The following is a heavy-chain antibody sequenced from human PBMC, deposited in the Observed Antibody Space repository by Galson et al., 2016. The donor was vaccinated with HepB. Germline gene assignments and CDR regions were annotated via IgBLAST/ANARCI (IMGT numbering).Heavy chain of an antibody. J-gene: IGHJ4*02. Sequence: LSLTCTVSGGSISSYYWSWIRQPPGKGLEWIGYIYYSGSTNYNPSLKSRVTISVDTSKNQFSLKLSSVTAADTAVYYCARVRNYYDSSGYKHYFDDWGQGTLVTVSS. CDR3: ARVRNYYDSSGYKHYFDD. CDR2: IYYSGST. D-gene: IGHD3-22*01. V-gene: IGHV4-59*01. CDR1: GGSISSYY.